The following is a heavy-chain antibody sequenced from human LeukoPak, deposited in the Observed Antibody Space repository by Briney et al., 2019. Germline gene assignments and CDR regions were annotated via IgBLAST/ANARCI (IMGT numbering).Heavy chain of an antibody. CDR1: GGSISSYY. V-gene: IGHV4-4*07. J-gene: IGHJ4*02. D-gene: IGHD3-9*01. Sequence: SETLSLTCTVSGGSISSYYWSWIRQPAGKGLEWIGRIYTSGSTNYNPSLKSRVTMSVDTSKNQFSLKLSSVTAADTAVYYCARERRYFDWLLSDQGQYYFDYWGQGTLVTVSS. CDR2: IYTSGST. CDR3: ARERRYFDWLLSDQGQYYFDY.